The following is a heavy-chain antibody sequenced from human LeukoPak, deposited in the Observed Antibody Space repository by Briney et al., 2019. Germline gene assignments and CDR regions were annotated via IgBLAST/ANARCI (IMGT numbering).Heavy chain of an antibody. CDR1: GDSISTSRYA. D-gene: IGHD3-16*01. J-gene: IGHJ2*01. CDR2: IYNSGST. V-gene: IGHV4-39*02. Sequence: SETLSLTCTVSGDSISTSRYAWGSIRQSPGKGLEWIGTIYNSGSTNLNPSLKTRVTMSVDASKNHFSLNLNSVTAADTALYFCARVALTGEGGRGYFNLWGRGNLVSVSS. CDR3: ARVALTGEGGRGYFNL.